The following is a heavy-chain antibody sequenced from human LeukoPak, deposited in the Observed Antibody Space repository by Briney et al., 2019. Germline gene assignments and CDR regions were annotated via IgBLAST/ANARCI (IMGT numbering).Heavy chain of an antibody. J-gene: IGHJ4*02. V-gene: IGHV3-48*03. CDR2: ISSSGSTI. D-gene: IGHD1-26*01. CDR1: GFTFSSYE. Sequence: GGSLRLSCAASGFTFSSYEMNWVRHAPGKGRECVSYISSSGSTIFYADSVKGRFTISKDNAKNSLYLQMTSLRAEDTSVYYCARDLLGLHDFWGQGTLVTVSS. CDR3: ARDLLGLHDF.